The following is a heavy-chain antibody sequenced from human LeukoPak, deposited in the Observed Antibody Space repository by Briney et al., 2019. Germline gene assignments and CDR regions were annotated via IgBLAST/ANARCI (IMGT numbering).Heavy chain of an antibody. V-gene: IGHV3-53*01. CDR2: LYSSGTT. J-gene: IGHJ3*02. CDR3: ARDRRALDAFDI. CDR1: GFTVSSSY. D-gene: IGHD3-3*02. Sequence: GGSLRLSCAASGFTVSSSYMGWVRQAPGKGLEWVSVLYSSGTTYYADSVKARFTISRNNSKNTLYLQMNSLRAEDTAVYYCARDRRALDAFDIWGQGTMVTVSS.